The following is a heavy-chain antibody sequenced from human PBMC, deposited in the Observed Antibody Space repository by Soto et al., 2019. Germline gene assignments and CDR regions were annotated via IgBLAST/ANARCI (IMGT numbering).Heavy chain of an antibody. D-gene: IGHD6-19*01. V-gene: IGHV4-59*01. CDR3: ARVAGTWVFDY. CDR1: GGSISGYY. Sequence: PSETLSLTCTVSGGSISGYYWSWIRQPPGKGLEWIGYIYYSGSTNYNPSLKSRVTISVDTSKNQFSLKLSSVTAADTAVYYCARVAGTWVFDYWGQGTLVTVSS. J-gene: IGHJ4*02. CDR2: IYYSGST.